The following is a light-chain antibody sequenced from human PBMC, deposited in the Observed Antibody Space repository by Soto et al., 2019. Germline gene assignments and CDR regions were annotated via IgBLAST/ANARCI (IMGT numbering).Light chain of an antibody. J-gene: IGKJ1*01. CDR1: QSVSSN. Sequence: EIVMTQSPATLSVSPWERATLSCRASQSVSSNVAWYQQKPGQAPRLLIYGASPRATGIPARFSGSGSGTEFTLTISSLQSEDFAVYYCQQYNNWPPARTFGQGTKVDIK. V-gene: IGKV3-15*01. CDR2: GAS. CDR3: QQYNNWPPART.